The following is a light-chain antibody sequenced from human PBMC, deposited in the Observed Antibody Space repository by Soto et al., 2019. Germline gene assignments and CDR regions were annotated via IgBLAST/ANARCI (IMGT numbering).Light chain of an antibody. V-gene: IGKV3-15*01. CDR2: RTX. CDR3: QQYNNWPRAT. J-gene: IGKJ4*02. CDR1: PSVTTSY. Sequence: EIVLTQSPGTLALSLGERATLSXRASPSVTTSYLAWYQQQPXXPTRLXXXRTXSRATGFPARFSGSGSGKEFNLTISSLQSEDFGVYHCQQYNNWPRATFGGGTKVDIK.